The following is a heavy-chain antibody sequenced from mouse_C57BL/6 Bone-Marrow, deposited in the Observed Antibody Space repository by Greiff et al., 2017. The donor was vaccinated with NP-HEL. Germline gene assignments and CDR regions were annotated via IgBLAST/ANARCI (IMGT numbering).Heavy chain of an antibody. CDR3: ARDGDARFAY. V-gene: IGHV7-1*01. CDR1: GFTFSDFY. Sequence: EVKLVESGGGLVQSGRSLRLSCATSGFTFSDFYMEWVRQAPGKGLEWIAASRNKANDYTTEYSASVKGRFIVSRDTSQSILNLQMNALGAKDTAIYYCARDGDARFAYWGQGTLVTVSA. CDR2: SRNKANDYTT. J-gene: IGHJ3*01.